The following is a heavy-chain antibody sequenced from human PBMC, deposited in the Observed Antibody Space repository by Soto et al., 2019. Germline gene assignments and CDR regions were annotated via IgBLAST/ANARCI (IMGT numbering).Heavy chain of an antibody. J-gene: IGHJ6*04. Sequence: PGRSLRLSFAASGFTFSDYYMSWIRQAPGKGLEWVSYISSSGSTIYYADSVKGRFTISRDNAKNSLYLQMNSLRAEAMAVYYGARYRFGEVDGMDVWRKWSRVSASS. CDR1: GFTFSDYY. D-gene: IGHD3-10*01. CDR2: ISSSGSTI. V-gene: IGHV3-11*01. CDR3: ARYRFGEVDGMDV.